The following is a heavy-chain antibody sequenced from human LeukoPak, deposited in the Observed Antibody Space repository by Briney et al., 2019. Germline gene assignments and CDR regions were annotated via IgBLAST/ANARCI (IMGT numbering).Heavy chain of an antibody. J-gene: IGHJ6*02. Sequence: GESLKISCKGSGYSFTSYWISWVRQMPGKGLEWMGRIDPSDSYTNYSPSFQGHVTISADKSISTAYLQWSSLKASDTAMYYCASELGYCTNGVCYMPYYGMDVWGQGTTVTVSS. CDR1: GYSFTSYW. CDR3: ASELGYCTNGVCYMPYYGMDV. V-gene: IGHV5-10-1*01. D-gene: IGHD2-8*01. CDR2: IDPSDSYT.